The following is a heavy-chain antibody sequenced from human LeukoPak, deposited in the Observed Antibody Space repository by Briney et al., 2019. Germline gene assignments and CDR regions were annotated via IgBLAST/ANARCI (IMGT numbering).Heavy chain of an antibody. CDR2: MNPISGNT. CDR1: GYTFTSYD. Sequence: ASVRVSCTASGYTFTSYDISWVRQATGQGLEWMGWMNPISGNTGYAQKFQGRVTMARRTSISTAYMELSSLRSEDTAVYYCARPYCSGGDCLRYFDLWGRGTLITVSS. CDR3: ARPYCSGGDCLRYFDL. V-gene: IGHV1-8*01. D-gene: IGHD2-15*01. J-gene: IGHJ2*01.